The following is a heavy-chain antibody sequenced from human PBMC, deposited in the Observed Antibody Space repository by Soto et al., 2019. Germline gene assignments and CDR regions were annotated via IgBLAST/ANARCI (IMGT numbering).Heavy chain of an antibody. Sequence: GGSLRLSCIASGFTFCTSAMSWVRQSPGKGLEWVSGISAGGDSPYYADSVKGRFTISRDNSKNMLSLQMSSLRADDTALYYCGRDPNGNYVGAFDIRGQGTMVTVSS. CDR1: GFTFCTSA. V-gene: IGHV3-23*01. D-gene: IGHD1-7*01. CDR2: ISAGGDSP. J-gene: IGHJ3*02. CDR3: GRDPNGNYVGAFDI.